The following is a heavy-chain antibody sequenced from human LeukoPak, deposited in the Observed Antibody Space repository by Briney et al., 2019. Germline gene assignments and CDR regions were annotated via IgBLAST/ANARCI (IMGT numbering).Heavy chain of an antibody. D-gene: IGHD3-22*01. CDR2: IYSGGST. Sequence: GGSLRLSCAASGFIVSSNYMSWVRQAPGKGLEWVSVIYSGGSTYYADSVKGRFTIFRDNSKNTLYLQMNSLRAEDTAVYYCATRDYYDSSGYNDAFDIWGQGTMVTVSS. V-gene: IGHV3-53*01. J-gene: IGHJ3*02. CDR3: ATRDYYDSSGYNDAFDI. CDR1: GFIVSSNY.